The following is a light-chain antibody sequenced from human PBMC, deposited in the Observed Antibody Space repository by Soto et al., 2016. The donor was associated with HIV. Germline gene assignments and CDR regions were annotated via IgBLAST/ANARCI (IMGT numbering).Light chain of an antibody. Sequence: DIQMTQSPSSVSASVGDRVTITCRASQAINSRLAWYQQKPGKAPEVLITATYTLQAGVPSRFSGSASGGTGTDFTLTIDSLQPEDFATYYCQQANSFPITFGQGTRLELK. CDR2: ATY. CDR1: QAINSR. J-gene: IGKJ5*01. CDR3: QQANSFPIT. V-gene: IGKV1-12*01.